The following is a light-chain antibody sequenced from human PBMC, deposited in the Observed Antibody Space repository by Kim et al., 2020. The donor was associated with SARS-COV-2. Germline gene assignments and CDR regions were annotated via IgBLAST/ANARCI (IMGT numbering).Light chain of an antibody. CDR1: QSVDSS. Sequence: DIVLTQSPATLSLSPGERATLSCRASQSVDSSLGWYQQKPGQAPRLLIYDASNRATGIPARFSGSGSGTDFTLTISSLEPEDFAVYYCQQRRLRGTFGQGTKLEI. CDR3: QQRRLRGT. V-gene: IGKV3-11*01. CDR2: DAS. J-gene: IGKJ2*01.